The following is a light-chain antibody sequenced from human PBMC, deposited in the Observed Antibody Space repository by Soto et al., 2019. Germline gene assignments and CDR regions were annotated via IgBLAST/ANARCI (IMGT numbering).Light chain of an antibody. Sequence: QSVLTQPPSASGSPGQSVTISCTGTSSDVGGYNYVSWYQQHPGKAPKLMIYEVSKRPSGVPDRFSGSKSGTSASLAITRLQAEDEADYYCQSYDSSLSGIGTGTKVTVL. CDR2: EVS. V-gene: IGLV2-8*01. CDR1: SSDVGGYNY. J-gene: IGLJ1*01. CDR3: QSYDSSLSG.